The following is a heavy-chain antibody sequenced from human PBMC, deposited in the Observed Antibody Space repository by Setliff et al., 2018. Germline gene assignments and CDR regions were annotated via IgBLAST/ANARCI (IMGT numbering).Heavy chain of an antibody. CDR1: GGPFSDYY. CDR3: RYWSGYYNNDY. V-gene: IGHV4-34*01. D-gene: IGHD3-3*01. Sequence: SETLSLTCTFYGGPFSDYYWGWVRQTPGKGLEWIAEINPSGTTNYIPSLKSRLTISVDTSKRQFSLKLISVTAADTAVYYCRYWSGYYNNDYWGQGTLVTVSS. CDR2: INPSGTT. J-gene: IGHJ4*02.